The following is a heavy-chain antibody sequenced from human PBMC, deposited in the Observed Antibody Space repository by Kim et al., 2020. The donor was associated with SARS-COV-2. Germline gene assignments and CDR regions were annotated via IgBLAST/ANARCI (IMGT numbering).Heavy chain of an antibody. V-gene: IGHV4-30-4*01. D-gene: IGHD3-22*01. CDR1: GGSISSGDYY. CDR2: IYYSGST. CDR3: AREGKDYYDSSGYYGMDV. Sequence: SETLSLTCTVSGGSISSGDYYWSWIRQPPGKGLEWIGYIYYSGSTYYNPSLKSRVTISVDTSKNQFSLKLSSVTAADTAVYYCAREGKDYYDSSGYYGMDVWGQGTTVTVSS. J-gene: IGHJ6*02.